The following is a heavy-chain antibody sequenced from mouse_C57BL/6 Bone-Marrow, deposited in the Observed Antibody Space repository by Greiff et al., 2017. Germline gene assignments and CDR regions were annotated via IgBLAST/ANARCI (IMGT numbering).Heavy chain of an antibody. CDR1: GFTFSSYG. V-gene: IGHV5-6*01. J-gene: IGHJ4*01. Sequence: EVKLMESGGDLVKPGGSLKLSCAASGFTFSSYGMSWVRQTPDKRLEWVATISSGGSYTYYPDSVKGRFTISRDNAKNTLYLQMSSLKSEDTAMYYCARHDYYGSSFPYYYAMDYWGQGTSVTVSS. CDR2: ISSGGSYT. D-gene: IGHD1-1*01. CDR3: ARHDYYGSSFPYYYAMDY.